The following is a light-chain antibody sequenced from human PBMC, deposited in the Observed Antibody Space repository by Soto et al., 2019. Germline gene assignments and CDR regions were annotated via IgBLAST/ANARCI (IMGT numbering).Light chain of an antibody. J-gene: IGLJ1*01. V-gene: IGLV1-44*01. CDR1: SSNIGSNT. Sequence: QSVLTQPPSASGTPGQRVTISCSGSSSNIGSNTVNWYQQLPGTAPKLLIYSIYQRPSGVPDRFSGSKSGTSASLAISGLQSEDEADDYCAAWDDSLNGYVFGTGTKVTVL. CDR2: SIY. CDR3: AAWDDSLNGYV.